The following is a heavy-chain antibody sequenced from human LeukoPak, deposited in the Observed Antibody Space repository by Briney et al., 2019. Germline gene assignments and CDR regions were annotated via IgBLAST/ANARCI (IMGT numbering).Heavy chain of an antibody. D-gene: IGHD3-10*01. J-gene: IGHJ5*02. Sequence: PSETLSLTCTVSGGSISSYYWSWIRQPPGKVLEWIGYIDYSGYTNYNPSLKSRVTISVDTSKNQFSLKLTSVTAADTAVYFCARGGYYGSGNDFRFDPWGQGTLVTVSS. CDR3: ARGGYYGSGNDFRFDP. V-gene: IGHV4-59*13. CDR1: GGSISSYY. CDR2: IDYSGYT.